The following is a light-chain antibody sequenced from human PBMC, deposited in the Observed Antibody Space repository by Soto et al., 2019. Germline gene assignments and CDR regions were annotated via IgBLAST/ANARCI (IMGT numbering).Light chain of an antibody. CDR1: HSLVHSDGIAY. CDR3: MQGTHWPIT. CDR2: KVS. V-gene: IGKV2-30*02. Sequence: DVVMTQSPLSLPVTLGQPASISCRSNHSLVHSDGIAYFSWFQQRKGRSPRSLIYKVSNRDSGVPARFRGSGSGTDFALKISRVEAEDVGVYYCMQGTHWPITLGQGTRLEI. J-gene: IGKJ5*01.